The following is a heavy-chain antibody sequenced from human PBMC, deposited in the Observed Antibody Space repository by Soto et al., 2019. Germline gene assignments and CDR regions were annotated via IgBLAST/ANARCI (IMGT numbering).Heavy chain of an antibody. D-gene: IGHD6-19*01. V-gene: IGHV1-46*01. J-gene: IGHJ3*02. CDR1: GYTFTSYY. Sequence: GASVKVSCKASGYTFTSYYMHWVRQAPGQGLEWMGIINPSGGSTSYAQKFQGRVTMTRDTSTSTVYMELSSLRAEDTAVYYCVKARYSSGLSLLNFDIWGQGTMVTVSS. CDR2: INPSGGST. CDR3: VKARYSSGLSLLNFDI.